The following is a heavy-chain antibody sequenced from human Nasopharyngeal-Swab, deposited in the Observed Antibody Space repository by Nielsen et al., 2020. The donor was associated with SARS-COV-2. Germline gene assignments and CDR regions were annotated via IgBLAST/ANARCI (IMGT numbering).Heavy chain of an antibody. D-gene: IGHD6-13*01. CDR2: ISGSGGTT. CDR1: GFTFSSYA. V-gene: IGHV3-23*01. CDR3: AKDYTSSWFSYGAQENYFDY. J-gene: IGHJ4*02. Sequence: GKSLKISCAASGFTFSSYAMSWVRQAPGKGLEWVSAISGSGGTTYYADSVKGRFTISRDNSKNTLFLLMNSLRAEDTAIYYCAKDYTSSWFSYGAQENYFDYWGQGTLVTVSS.